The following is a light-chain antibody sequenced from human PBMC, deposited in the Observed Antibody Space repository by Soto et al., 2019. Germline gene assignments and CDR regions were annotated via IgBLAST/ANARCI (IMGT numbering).Light chain of an antibody. CDR3: HQYGDAPWT. CDR2: GAS. CDR1: QSVTSNY. J-gene: IGKJ1*01. V-gene: IGKV3-20*01. Sequence: EAVLTQSPDTLSLSPGERATLSCRASQSVTSNYLAWYRQIPGRAPRLLIYGASSRATGIPDRFSGGGSGTDFTFTISGLELEDFAVYFCHQYGDAPWTFGQGTRVEIK.